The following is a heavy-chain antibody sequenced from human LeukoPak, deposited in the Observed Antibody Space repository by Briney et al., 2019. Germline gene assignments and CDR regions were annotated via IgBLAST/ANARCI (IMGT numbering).Heavy chain of an antibody. J-gene: IGHJ6*03. CDR2: IYTSGST. Sequence: SETLSLTCTVSGGSISSGSYYWSWIRQPAGKGLEWIGRIYTSGSTNYNPSLKSRVTISVDTSKNQFSPKLSSVTAADTAVYYCARVGYCSSTSCYLPKYYYYMDVWGKGTTVTVSS. CDR1: GGSISSGSYY. D-gene: IGHD2-2*01. CDR3: ARVGYCSSTSCYLPKYYYYMDV. V-gene: IGHV4-61*02.